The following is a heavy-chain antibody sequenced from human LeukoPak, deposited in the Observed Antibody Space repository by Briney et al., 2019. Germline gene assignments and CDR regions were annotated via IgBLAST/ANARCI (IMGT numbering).Heavy chain of an antibody. Sequence: SETLSLTCTVSGGSISTYYWSWIRQPPGKGLEWIGDIYYSGSTNYNPSLKSRVTISVDTSKNQFSLKLSSVTAADTAVYYCARAVSSGWYLPLDPWGQGTLVTVSS. D-gene: IGHD6-19*01. CDR1: GGSISTYY. CDR2: IYYSGST. J-gene: IGHJ5*02. CDR3: ARAVSSGWYLPLDP. V-gene: IGHV4-59*01.